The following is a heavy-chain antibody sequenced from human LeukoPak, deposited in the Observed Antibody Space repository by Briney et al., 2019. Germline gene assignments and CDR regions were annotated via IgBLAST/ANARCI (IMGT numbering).Heavy chain of an antibody. CDR2: IRQDGGEK. CDR3: ARDKIVGATHFDY. V-gene: IGHV3-7*01. CDR1: GFTFSTYW. D-gene: IGHD1-26*01. Sequence: PGGSLRLSCIGSGFTFSTYWMSWVRQAPGKGLEWVANIRQDGGEKYYVDSMKGRFSISRDDARNSLYLQMNRLTAEDTAVYYCARDKIVGATHFDYWGQGTLVTVSA. J-gene: IGHJ4*02.